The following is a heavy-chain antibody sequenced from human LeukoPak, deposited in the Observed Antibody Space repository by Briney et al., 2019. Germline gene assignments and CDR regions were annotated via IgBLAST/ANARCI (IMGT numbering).Heavy chain of an antibody. CDR1: GFTFSSYG. D-gene: IGHD6-13*01. J-gene: IGHJ4*02. CDR2: ISGSGDRT. V-gene: IGHV3-23*01. Sequence: TGGSLRLSCAASGFTFSSYGMTWVRQAPGKGLEWVSGISGSGDRTFYADSVKGRFTISRDNSKNTLYLQMNSLRAEDTAVYYCAKAYSSSWYWDWGQGTLVTVSS. CDR3: AKAYSSSWYWD.